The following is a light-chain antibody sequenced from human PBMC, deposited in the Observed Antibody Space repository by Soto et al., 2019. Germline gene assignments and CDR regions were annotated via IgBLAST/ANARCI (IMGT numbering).Light chain of an antibody. J-gene: IGLJ3*02. Sequence: QSALTQPRSVSGSPGQSVTISCTGTSSDVGGYNFVSWYQQHPGKAPKVMIYDVSNRPSGVPDRFSCSKSGNTASLTISGLQAEDEADYYCCSYAGSYTWVFGGGTKLTVL. CDR2: DVS. V-gene: IGLV2-11*01. CDR1: SSDVGGYNF. CDR3: CSYAGSYTWV.